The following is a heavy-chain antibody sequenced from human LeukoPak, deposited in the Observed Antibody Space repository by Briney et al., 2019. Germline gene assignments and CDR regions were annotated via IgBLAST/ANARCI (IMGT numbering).Heavy chain of an antibody. D-gene: IGHD6-13*01. CDR1: GYTFTGYY. Sequence: ASVKVSCKASGYTFTGYYMHCVRQAPGQGLEWMGWINPNSGGTNYAQKFQGRVTMTRDTSISTAYMELSRLRSDDTAVYYCASLFVAAADLDAFDIWGQGTMVTVSS. CDR2: INPNSGGT. V-gene: IGHV1-2*02. J-gene: IGHJ3*02. CDR3: ASLFVAAADLDAFDI.